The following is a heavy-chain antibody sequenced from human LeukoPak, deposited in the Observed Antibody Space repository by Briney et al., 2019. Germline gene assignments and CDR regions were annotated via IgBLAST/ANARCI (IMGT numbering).Heavy chain of an antibody. Sequence: PGGSLRLSCAASGFTFSSYGMHWVRRAPGKGLEWVAFIRYDGSNKYYADSVKGRFTISRVNSKNTLYLQMNSLRAEDTAVYYCAKGGYYDFWSGYSNWFDPWGQGTLVTVSS. CDR2: IRYDGSNK. CDR1: GFTFSSYG. CDR3: AKGGYYDFWSGYSNWFDP. J-gene: IGHJ5*02. V-gene: IGHV3-30*02. D-gene: IGHD3-3*01.